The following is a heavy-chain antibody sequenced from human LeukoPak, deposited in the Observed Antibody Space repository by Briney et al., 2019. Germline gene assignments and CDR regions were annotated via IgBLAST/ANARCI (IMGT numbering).Heavy chain of an antibody. CDR3: ARHSPVDPFDY. J-gene: IGHJ4*02. D-gene: IGHD3/OR15-3a*01. Sequence: KTSETLSLTCAVYGGSFSGYYWSWIRQPPGKGLEWIGEINHSGSTNYNPSLKSRVTISVDTSKNQFSLKLSSVTAADTAVYYCARHSPVDPFDYWGQGTLVTVSS. CDR2: INHSGST. CDR1: GGSFSGYY. V-gene: IGHV4-34*01.